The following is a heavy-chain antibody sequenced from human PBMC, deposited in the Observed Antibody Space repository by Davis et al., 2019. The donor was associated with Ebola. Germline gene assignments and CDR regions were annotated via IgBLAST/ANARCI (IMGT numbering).Heavy chain of an antibody. Sequence: GGSLRLSCAASGFTFSSYWMSWVRQAPGKGLEWVANIKQDGSEQYYVDSVKGRFTISRDNAKNSLYLQMNSLRAEDTAVYYCARLTGDLIWYFDLWGRGTLVTVSS. CDR3: ARLTGDLIWYFDL. J-gene: IGHJ2*01. V-gene: IGHV3-7*03. D-gene: IGHD7-27*01. CDR1: GFTFSSYW. CDR2: IKQDGSEQ.